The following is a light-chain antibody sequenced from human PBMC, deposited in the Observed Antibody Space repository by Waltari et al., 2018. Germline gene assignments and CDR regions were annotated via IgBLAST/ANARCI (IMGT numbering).Light chain of an antibody. CDR2: RAS. CDR3: QQHDNSPYT. V-gene: IGKV1-33*01. Sequence: DIQMTQSPSSLTASVGDRVTITCRASQGISNWLAWYQQKPGKAPKLLIYRASNLETGVPSRFSGSGSGTYFALTISSLQPEDIATYYCQQHDNSPYTFGQGTKVEI. CDR1: QGISNW. J-gene: IGKJ2*01.